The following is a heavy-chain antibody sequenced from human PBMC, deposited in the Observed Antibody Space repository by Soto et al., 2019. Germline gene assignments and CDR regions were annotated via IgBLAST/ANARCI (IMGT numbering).Heavy chain of an antibody. CDR1: GFTFSGYA. D-gene: IGHD6-13*01. CDR2: ISVGGST. V-gene: IGHV3-23*01. Sequence: EVQLLESGGGLVQPGGSLRLSCAASGFTFSGYAMNWVRQAPGKGLEWVSGISVGGSTYYTDSVKGRFTISRDNSKNTMYLQMNSLRADDTATYYCASLQAADASTNSGQGSLVTVCS. CDR3: ASLQAADASTN. J-gene: IGHJ4*01.